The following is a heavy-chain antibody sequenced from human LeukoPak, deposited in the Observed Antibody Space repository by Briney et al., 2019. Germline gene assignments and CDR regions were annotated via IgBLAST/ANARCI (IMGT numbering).Heavy chain of an antibody. Sequence: SETLSLTCTVSGGSISGYYWSWIRQPPGKGLEWIGFIYYSGTTNYNPSLKSRANMSLDTSKNQFSLKLSSVTAADTAVYYCARGFRGGAHDYWGQGTLVTVSS. D-gene: IGHD2-21*01. V-gene: IGHV4-59*01. J-gene: IGHJ4*02. CDR3: ARGFRGGAHDY. CDR2: IYYSGTT. CDR1: GGSISGYY.